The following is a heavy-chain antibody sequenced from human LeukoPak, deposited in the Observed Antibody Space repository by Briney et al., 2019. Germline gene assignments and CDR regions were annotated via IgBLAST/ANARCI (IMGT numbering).Heavy chain of an antibody. D-gene: IGHD3-16*01. CDR1: GGSISSYY. CDR3: XHGGGXXFXYFQH. J-gene: IGHJ1*01. CDR2: IYTSGST. V-gene: IGHV4-4*07. Sequence: SETLSLTCTVSGGSISSYYWSWIRQPAGKGLEWIGRIYTSGSTNYNPSLKSRVTMSVDTSKNQFSLKLSSVTAADTAVYYCXHGGGXXFXYFQHWGQGTLVTVSS.